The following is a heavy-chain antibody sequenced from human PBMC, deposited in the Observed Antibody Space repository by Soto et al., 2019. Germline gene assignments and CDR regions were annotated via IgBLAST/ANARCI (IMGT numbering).Heavy chain of an antibody. CDR2: ISGSGDST. CDR1: GFTFSGYA. D-gene: IGHD6-19*01. V-gene: IGHV3-23*01. Sequence: EVQLLESGGGLVQPGGSLRLSCAASGFTFSGYAMNWVRQAPGKGLEWVSVISGSGDSTYYADSVKGRFTISRDNSKNTLYLQMNSLRAEDTAVYYCARRSSGWYFDYWGHGTLVTVSS. J-gene: IGHJ4*01. CDR3: ARRSSGWYFDY.